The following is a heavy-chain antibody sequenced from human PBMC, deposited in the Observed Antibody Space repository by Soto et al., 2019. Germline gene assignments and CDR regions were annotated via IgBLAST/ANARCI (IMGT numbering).Heavy chain of an antibody. Sequence: QVQVVESGGGVVQPGRSLRLSCEAAGFTFSNYGIHWVRQAPGKGLEWVAVIWYDGSNKYYADSVKGRFTISRDNSKNTVYLQMNSLRAEDTAVSYCARLNGYSGSSYQFALGVWGQVTTVTVSS. D-gene: IGHD5-12*01. CDR1: GFTFSNYG. J-gene: IGHJ6*02. CDR3: ARLNGYSGSSYQFALGV. CDR2: IWYDGSNK. V-gene: IGHV3-33*01.